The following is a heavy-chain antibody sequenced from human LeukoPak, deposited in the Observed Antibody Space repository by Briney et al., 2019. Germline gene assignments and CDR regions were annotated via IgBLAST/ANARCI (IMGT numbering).Heavy chain of an antibody. CDR2: IYHSGST. CDR1: GGSISSGGYY. J-gene: IGHJ6*02. Sequence: SETLSLTCTVSGGSISSGGYYWSWIRQHPGKGLEWIGYIYHSGSTYYNPSLKSRVTISVDRSKNQFSLKLSSVTAADTAVYYCARDYRVYGMDVWGQGTTVTVSS. D-gene: IGHD3-16*02. CDR3: ARDYRVYGMDV. V-gene: IGHV4-30-2*01.